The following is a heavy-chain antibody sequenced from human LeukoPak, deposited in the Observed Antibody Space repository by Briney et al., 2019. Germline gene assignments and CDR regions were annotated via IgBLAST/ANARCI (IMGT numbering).Heavy chain of an antibody. CDR2: INRDGSGI. CDR3: ANTGYNYDFDY. J-gene: IGHJ4*02. V-gene: IGHV3-74*01. D-gene: IGHD5-18*01. Sequence: GGSLRLSCAASGFTFSTYWMHWVRQAPGKGLVWISRINRDGSGITYADSVKGRFTISRDNAKSILYLQMNSLRAEDTAVYYCANTGYNYDFDYWGQGTLVTVSS. CDR1: GFTFSTYW.